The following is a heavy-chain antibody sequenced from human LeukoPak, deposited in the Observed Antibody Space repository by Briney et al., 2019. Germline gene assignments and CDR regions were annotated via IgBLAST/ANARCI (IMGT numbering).Heavy chain of an antibody. J-gene: IGHJ4*02. Sequence: GGSLRLSCAASVFTFTTYWMHWVRQAPGKGLVWVSRINGDGGSRNYADSVKGRFTISRDNAKNTLYLQMSSLRVEDTAVYYCASASSHRTAAGGDYWGQGTLVTVST. CDR3: ASASSHRTAAGGDY. CDR1: VFTFTTYW. D-gene: IGHD6-13*01. V-gene: IGHV3-74*01. CDR2: INGDGGSR.